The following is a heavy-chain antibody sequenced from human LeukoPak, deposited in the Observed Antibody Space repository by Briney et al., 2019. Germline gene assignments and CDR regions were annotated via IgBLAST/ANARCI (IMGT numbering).Heavy chain of an antibody. V-gene: IGHV3-30*04. D-gene: IGHD1-1*01. Sequence: GGSLRLSCAASGFTFSSYAMHWVRQAPGKGLEWVAVISYDGSNKYYADSVKGRFTISRDNSKNTLYLQMNSLRAEDTAVYYCARNGPDYMDVWGKGTTVTVSS. CDR3: ARNGPDYMDV. CDR1: GFTFSSYA. J-gene: IGHJ6*03. CDR2: ISYDGSNK.